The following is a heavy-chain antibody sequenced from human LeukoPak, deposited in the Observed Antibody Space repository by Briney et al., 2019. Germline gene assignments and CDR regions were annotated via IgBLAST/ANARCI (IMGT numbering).Heavy chain of an antibody. V-gene: IGHV3-48*01. Sequence: GGSLRLSCAASRLTFGSYSMNWVRQAPGKGLEWISYISSGSSTIYYADSVKGRFTISRDNAKNSLYLHLSSLRAEDTAVYYCARSGSSYDGSQSWFDYWGQGTLVTVSS. CDR2: ISSGSSTI. D-gene: IGHD3-22*01. CDR1: RLTFGSYS. J-gene: IGHJ4*02. CDR3: ARSGSSYDGSQSWFDY.